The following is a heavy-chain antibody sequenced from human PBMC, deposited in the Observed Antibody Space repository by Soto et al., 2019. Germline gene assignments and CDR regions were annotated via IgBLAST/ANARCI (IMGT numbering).Heavy chain of an antibody. Sequence: SETLSLTCAVYGGSVSGYYWSWIRQPPGKGLEWIGEINHSGSTNYNPSLKSRVTISVDTSKNQFSLKLSSVTAADTAVYYCAREGGVEMATINYYYYGMDVWGQGTTVTVSS. D-gene: IGHD5-12*01. J-gene: IGHJ6*02. CDR1: GGSVSGYY. CDR3: AREGGVEMATINYYYYGMDV. CDR2: INHSGST. V-gene: IGHV4-34*01.